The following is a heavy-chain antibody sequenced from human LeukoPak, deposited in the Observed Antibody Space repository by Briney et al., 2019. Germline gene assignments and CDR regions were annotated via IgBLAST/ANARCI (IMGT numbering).Heavy chain of an antibody. V-gene: IGHV3-23*01. Sequence: GGSLRLSCAASGFTFSIYGMSWVRQAPGRGLEWVSAMSGSGGSTYYADSVKGRFTISRDNSKNTLYLLMNSLRAEDTAVYYCARDMGYYDFWSGFDYWGQGTLVTVSS. J-gene: IGHJ4*02. CDR2: MSGSGGST. D-gene: IGHD3-3*01. CDR3: ARDMGYYDFWSGFDY. CDR1: GFTFSIYG.